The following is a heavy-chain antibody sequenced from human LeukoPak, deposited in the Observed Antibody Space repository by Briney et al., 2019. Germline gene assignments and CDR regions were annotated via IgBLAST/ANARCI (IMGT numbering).Heavy chain of an antibody. CDR3: VQVYYYDSSGARDAFDI. V-gene: IGHV5-51*01. CDR1: GYSFTSYW. CDR2: IYPGDSDT. J-gene: IGHJ3*02. D-gene: IGHD3-22*01. Sequence: GESLKISCKGSGYSFTSYWIGWVRQMPGKGLEWMGIIYPGDSDTRYSPSFQGQVTISADKSISTAYLQWSSLKASDTAMYYCVQVYYYDSSGARDAFDIWGQGTMVTVSS.